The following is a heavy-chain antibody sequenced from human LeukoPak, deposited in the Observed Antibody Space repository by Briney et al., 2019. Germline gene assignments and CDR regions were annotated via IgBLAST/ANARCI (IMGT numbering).Heavy chain of an antibody. Sequence: GGSLRLSCATSGFTFGSYAMHWVRQAPGKGLEWVAVMSFDGTHIYYADSVKGRFTIPRDNSKNTLYLQMNSLRAEDTAVYYCARCSGYGMDVWGQGTTVTVSS. D-gene: IGHD3-10*02. CDR1: GFTFGSYA. CDR3: ARCSGYGMDV. J-gene: IGHJ6*02. V-gene: IGHV3-30-3*01. CDR2: MSFDGTHI.